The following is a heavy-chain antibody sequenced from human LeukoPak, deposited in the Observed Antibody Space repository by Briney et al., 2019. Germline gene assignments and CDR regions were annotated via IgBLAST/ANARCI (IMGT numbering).Heavy chain of an antibody. CDR2: ISSSSSYI. Sequence: GGSLRLSCAASGFSFRIYSMNWVRQAPGKGLEWVSSISSSSSYIYYADSVKGRFTISRDNANNSLYLQMNSLRAEDTAVYYCARWDSSGFWSGYTYYFDYWGQGTLVTVSS. D-gene: IGHD3-3*01. J-gene: IGHJ4*02. V-gene: IGHV3-21*01. CDR1: GFSFRIYS. CDR3: ARWDSSGFWSGYTYYFDY.